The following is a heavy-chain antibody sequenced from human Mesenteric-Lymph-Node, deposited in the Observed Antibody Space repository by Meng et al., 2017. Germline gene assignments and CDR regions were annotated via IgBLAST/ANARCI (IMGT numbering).Heavy chain of an antibody. J-gene: IGHJ6*02. D-gene: IGHD2-15*01. Sequence: GESLKISCAASGFTFSDYYMSWIRQAPGKGLEWVSYISSSGSTIYYADSVKGRFNISRDNAKNSLYLQMNSLRAEDTAAYYCARDHLPTIVVVVAALGMDVWGQGTMVTVSS. V-gene: IGHV3-11*04. CDR1: GFTFSDYY. CDR2: ISSSGSTI. CDR3: ARDHLPTIVVVVAALGMDV.